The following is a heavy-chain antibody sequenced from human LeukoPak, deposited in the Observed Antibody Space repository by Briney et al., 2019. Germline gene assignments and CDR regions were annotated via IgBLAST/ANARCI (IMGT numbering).Heavy chain of an antibody. CDR3: AKDYRHGDYYHYMDV. V-gene: IGHV3-23*01. CDR1: GFTFRSYV. Sequence: GGSLRLSCASSGFTFRSYVMTWVRQAPGKGLEWVSAIGSSDGGTYYADSVKGRFTISRDNSNNMLYLQMNSLRAEDTAVYFCAKDYRHGDYYHYMDVWGQGTTVAVSS. D-gene: IGHD3-16*02. CDR2: IGSSDGGT. J-gene: IGHJ6*03.